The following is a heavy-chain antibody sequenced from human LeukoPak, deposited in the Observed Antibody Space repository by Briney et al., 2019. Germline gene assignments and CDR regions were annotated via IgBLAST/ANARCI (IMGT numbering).Heavy chain of an antibody. D-gene: IGHD6-19*01. CDR2: IYSGGST. V-gene: IGHV3-53*01. CDR3: ARDLKYSSGWYGGVY. Sequence: GGSLRLSCAASGFTVSSNYMSWVRQAPGKGLEWVSVIYSGGSTYYADSVKGRFTISRDNSKNTLYLQMNSLRAEDTAVYYCARDLKYSSGWYGGVYWGQGTLVTVSS. CDR1: GFTVSSNY. J-gene: IGHJ4*02.